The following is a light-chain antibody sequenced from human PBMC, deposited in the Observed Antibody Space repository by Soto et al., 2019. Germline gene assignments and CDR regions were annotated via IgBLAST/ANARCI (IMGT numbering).Light chain of an antibody. CDR3: SSYTNSGTYV. V-gene: IGLV2-14*03. CDR1: SSDVGGYNY. Sequence: QSALTQPASVSGSPGQSITFSCTGTSSDVGGYNYVSWYQQHPGKAPKLMIYDVTNRPSGVSNRFSGSKSGSTASLTISGLQAEDEADYYCSSYTNSGTYVFGTGTKLTVL. CDR2: DVT. J-gene: IGLJ1*01.